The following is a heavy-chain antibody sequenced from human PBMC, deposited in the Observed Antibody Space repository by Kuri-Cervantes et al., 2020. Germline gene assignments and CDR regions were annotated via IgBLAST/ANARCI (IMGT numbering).Heavy chain of an antibody. CDR3: AKDRLSYSSSWDDAFDI. D-gene: IGHD6-13*01. V-gene: IGHV3-48*03. J-gene: IGHJ3*02. CDR1: GFTFSSYE. Sequence: GGSLRLSCAASGFTFSSYEMNWVRQAPGKGLEWVSYISSSGSTIYYADSVKGRFTISRDNAKNSLYLQMNSLRAEDTAVYYCAKDRLSYSSSWDDAFDIWGQGAMVTVSS. CDR2: ISSSGSTI.